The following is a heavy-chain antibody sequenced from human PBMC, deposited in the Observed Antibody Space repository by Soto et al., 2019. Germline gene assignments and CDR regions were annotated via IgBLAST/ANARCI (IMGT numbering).Heavy chain of an antibody. CDR3: AKDSNKYSSSLRGRYFDY. CDR2: ISGSGGST. D-gene: IGHD4-4*01. V-gene: IGHV3-23*01. Sequence: EVQLLESGGGLVQPGGSLRLSCAASGFTFSSYAMTWVRQAPGKGLEWVSGISGSGGSTYHADSVKGRFTISRDNSKNTLLLQMNSLGAEDTAVYYCAKDSNKYSSSLRGRYFDYWGQGIGVTVSS. CDR1: GFTFSSYA. J-gene: IGHJ4*02.